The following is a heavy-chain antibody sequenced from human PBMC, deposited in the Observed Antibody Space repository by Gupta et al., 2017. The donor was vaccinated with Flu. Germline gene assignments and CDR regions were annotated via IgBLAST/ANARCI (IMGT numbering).Heavy chain of an antibody. D-gene: IGHD1-26*01. V-gene: IGHV3-33*01. CDR3: VRGVGEF. J-gene: IGHJ4*02. Sequence: QVQLVESGGGVVQPGRSLRLTCAASGFTFSRIGIYWVRQPPGKGLEWVATIWHDGSKKFYADSVKGRYGISRDNSENTVYLQMNNLRAEDTAVYYCVRGVGEFWGQGTLITVSS. CDR1: GFTFSRIG. CDR2: IWHDGSKK.